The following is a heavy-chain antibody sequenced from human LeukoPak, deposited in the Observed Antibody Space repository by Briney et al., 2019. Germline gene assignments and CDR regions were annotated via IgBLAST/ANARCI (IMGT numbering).Heavy chain of an antibody. J-gene: IGHJ6*03. CDR2: IYHSGNT. V-gene: IGHV4-38-2*02. D-gene: IGHD6-6*01. Sequence: SETLSLTCTVSSYSISSGYYWGWIRQPPGKGLEWIGSIYHSGNTYYNPSLKSRVTISVDTSKNQFSLKLSSVTAADTAVYYCAREEYSSSTGGVYYYYYMDVWGKGTTVTVSS. CDR3: AREEYSSSTGGVYYYYYMDV. CDR1: SYSISSGYY.